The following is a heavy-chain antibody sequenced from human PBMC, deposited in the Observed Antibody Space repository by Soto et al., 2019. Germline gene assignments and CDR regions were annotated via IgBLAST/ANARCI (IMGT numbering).Heavy chain of an antibody. D-gene: IGHD3-22*01. CDR3: AREVHYYDSSGYYLRWFDP. J-gene: IGHJ5*02. CDR1: GGSISSYY. CDR2: IYYSGST. V-gene: IGHV4-59*01. Sequence: NPSETLSLTCTVSGGSISSYYWSWIRQPPGKGLEWIGYIYYSGSTNYNPSLKSRVTISVDTSKNQFSLKLSSVTAADTAVYYCAREVHYYDSSGYYLRWFDPWGQGTLVTVSS.